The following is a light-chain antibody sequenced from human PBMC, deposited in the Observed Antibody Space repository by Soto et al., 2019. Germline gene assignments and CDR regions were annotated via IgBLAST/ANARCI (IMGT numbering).Light chain of an antibody. Sequence: QSVLTQPPSVSGAPGQRVTISCTGGWSNSGAGYEVHWYQHLPGTAPKLLIYGVTNRPSGVPDRFSGSRSGTSASLAITGLQADDEGDYYCQSFDSSRSNSWLFGGGTKLTVL. CDR3: QSFDSSRSNSWL. CDR2: GVT. J-gene: IGLJ3*02. V-gene: IGLV1-40*01. CDR1: WSNSGAGYE.